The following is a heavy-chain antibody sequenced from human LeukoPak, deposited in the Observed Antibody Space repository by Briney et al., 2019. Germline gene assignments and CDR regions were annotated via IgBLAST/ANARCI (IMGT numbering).Heavy chain of an antibody. CDR2: ISAYNGNT. D-gene: IGHD2-2*01. CDR3: ARDPGYCSSTSCLPGAPIDY. V-gene: IGHV1-18*01. J-gene: IGHJ4*02. Sequence: GASVKVSCKASGYTFTSYGISWVRQAPGQGLEWMGWISAYNGNTNYAQKLQGRVTMTTDTSTSTAYMELRSLRSDDTDVYYCARDPGYCSSTSCLPGAPIDYWGQGTLVTVSS. CDR1: GYTFTSYG.